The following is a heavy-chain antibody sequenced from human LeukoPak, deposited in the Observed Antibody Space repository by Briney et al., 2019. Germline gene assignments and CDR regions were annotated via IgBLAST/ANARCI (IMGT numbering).Heavy chain of an antibody. Sequence: ASVKVSCKASGYTFTSYYMHWVRQAPGQGLEWMGIINPSGGSTSYAQKFQGRVTMTRDTSTSAVYMELSSLRSEDTAVYYCARQGDIVTSYYYYYMDVWGKGTTVTVSS. V-gene: IGHV1-46*01. CDR3: ARQGDIVTSYYYYYMDV. D-gene: IGHD5-12*01. CDR1: GYTFTSYY. J-gene: IGHJ6*03. CDR2: INPSGGST.